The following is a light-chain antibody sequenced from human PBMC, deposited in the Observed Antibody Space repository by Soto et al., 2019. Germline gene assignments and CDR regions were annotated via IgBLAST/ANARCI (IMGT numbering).Light chain of an antibody. Sequence: DIQMTQSPSSLSASVGDRVTITCRASQGVNRYVAWFLQKPGKAPKTLIYAASTLQNGVPSKFSGSGSRTDFTLTISSLQPEDCASDSCQEYDSYPLTFGGGSKVEIK. CDR3: QEYDSYPLT. CDR2: AAS. V-gene: IGKV1-16*02. CDR1: QGVNRY. J-gene: IGKJ4*01.